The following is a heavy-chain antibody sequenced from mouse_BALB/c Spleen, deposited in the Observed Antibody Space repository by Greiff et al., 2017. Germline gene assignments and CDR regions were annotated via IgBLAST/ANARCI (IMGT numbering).Heavy chain of an antibody. CDR3: ARSGTGAWFAY. CDR2: IDPSDSET. D-gene: IGHD4-1*01. V-gene: IGHV1-69*02. J-gene: IGHJ3*01. CDR1: GYTFTSYW. Sequence: QVQLQQPGAELVKPGAPVKLSCKASGYTFTSYWMNWVKQRPGRGLEWIGRIDPSDSETHYNQKFKDKATLTVDKSSSTAYIQLSSLTSEDSAVYYCARSGTGAWFAYWGQGTLVTVSA.